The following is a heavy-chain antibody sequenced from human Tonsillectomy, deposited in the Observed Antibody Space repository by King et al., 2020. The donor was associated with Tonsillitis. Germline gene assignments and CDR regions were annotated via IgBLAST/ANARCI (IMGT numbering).Heavy chain of an antibody. V-gene: IGHV3-23*04. CDR2: ISGSGGST. Sequence: VQLVESGGGLVQRRGSLRLSCAASGFTFSSFAMSWVRQSPGKGLEWVSGISGSGGSTYSADSVKGRFTISRDNSKNTLYLQMNSLRAEDTAVYYCAKDKVATMPRDAFDFWGQGTTVTVSS. CDR1: GFTFSSFA. D-gene: IGHD5-12*01. CDR3: AKDKVATMPRDAFDF. J-gene: IGHJ3*01.